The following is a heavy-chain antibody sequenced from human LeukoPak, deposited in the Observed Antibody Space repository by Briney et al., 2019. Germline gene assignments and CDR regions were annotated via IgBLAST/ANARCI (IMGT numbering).Heavy chain of an antibody. CDR2: ISWNSGSI. J-gene: IGHJ3*02. D-gene: IGHD3-22*01. V-gene: IGHV3-9*01. Sequence: PGGSLRLSCAASGFTFDDYAMHWVRQAPGKGLEWVSGISWNSGSIGYADSVKGRFTISRDNAKNSLYLQMNSLRAEDTALYYCAKLCAVVVPDPLHSPDAFDIWGQGTMVTVSS. CDR3: AKLCAVVVPDPLHSPDAFDI. CDR1: GFTFDDYA.